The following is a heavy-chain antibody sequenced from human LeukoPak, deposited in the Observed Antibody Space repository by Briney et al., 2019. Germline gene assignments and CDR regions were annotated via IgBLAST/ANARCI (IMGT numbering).Heavy chain of an antibody. J-gene: IGHJ4*02. V-gene: IGHV4-59*01. CDR1: GCSISNYY. CDR3: ARAGRSWSTGYYFDY. D-gene: IGHD6-13*01. CDR2: IYYSGST. Sequence: PSETLSLTCTVSGCSISNYYLSWIRQPPGKGLEWIGYIYYSGSTNYNPSLKSRGTISLDTSRNQFSLKLTSVTAADTAVYYCARAGRSWSTGYYFDYWGQGALVTVSS.